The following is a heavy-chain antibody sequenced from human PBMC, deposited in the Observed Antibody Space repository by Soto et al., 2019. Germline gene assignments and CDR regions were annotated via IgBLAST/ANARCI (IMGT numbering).Heavy chain of an antibody. CDR1: GGSISSSTYY. V-gene: IGHV4-39*01. J-gene: IGHJ6*03. D-gene: IGHD4-17*01. CDR2: IYYSGST. CDR3: ARHRRYGDYPYYYYYMDV. Sequence: SETLSLTCTVSGGSISSSTYYWGWIRQPPGKGLEWIGSIYYSGSTYYNPSLKSRVTISVDTSKNQFSLKLSSVTAADTAAYYCARHRRYGDYPYYYYYMDVWGKGTTVTVSS.